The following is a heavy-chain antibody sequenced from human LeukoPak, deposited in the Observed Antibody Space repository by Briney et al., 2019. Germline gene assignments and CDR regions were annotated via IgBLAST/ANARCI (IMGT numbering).Heavy chain of an antibody. J-gene: IGHJ5*02. CDR2: ISSSSSYI. CDR1: GFTVSSNY. V-gene: IGHV3-21*01. D-gene: IGHD3-10*01. CDR3: ARDPMVRGVTAGHA. Sequence: SGGSLRLSCAASGFTVSSNYMNWVRQAPGKGLEWVSSISSSSSYIYYADSVKGRFTISRDNAKNSLYLQMNSLRAEDTAVYYCARDPMVRGVTAGHAWGQGTLVTVSS.